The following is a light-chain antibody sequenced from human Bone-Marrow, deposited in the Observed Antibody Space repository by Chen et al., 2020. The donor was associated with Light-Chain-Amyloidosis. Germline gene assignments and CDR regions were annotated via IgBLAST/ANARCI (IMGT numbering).Light chain of an antibody. V-gene: IGLV3-21*02. Sequence: SYVLTQPSSVSVAPGQTATIACGGNNIGSTSVHWDQQTPGQAPLLVVYDDSDRPSGIPERLSCASSGTTATLTISGVEAGDKAAYYCQVWDRSSDRPVFGGGTKLTFL. CDR3: QVWDRSSDRPV. J-gene: IGLJ3*02. CDR1: NIGSTS. CDR2: DDS.